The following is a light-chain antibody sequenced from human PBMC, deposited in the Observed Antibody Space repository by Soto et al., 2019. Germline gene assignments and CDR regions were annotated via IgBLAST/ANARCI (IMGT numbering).Light chain of an antibody. CDR2: DAS. J-gene: IGKJ4*01. CDR3: QRYEDLPLT. V-gene: IGKV1-33*01. CDR1: QNIFNY. Sequence: DVQLTQSPSTLPASVGDRVAITCQATQNIFNYLNWFQQRPGKTPQLLISDASHLEPGVPSRFSGQRSGTDFTLIISDLQPEDFATYFCQRYEDLPLTFGGGTRVEV.